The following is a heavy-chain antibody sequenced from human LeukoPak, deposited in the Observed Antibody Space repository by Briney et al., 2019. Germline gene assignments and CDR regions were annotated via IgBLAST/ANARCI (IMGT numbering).Heavy chain of an antibody. CDR3: ASEGELLRVDGAFDI. V-gene: IGHV3-21*04. J-gene: IGHJ3*02. CDR2: ISSSSSYI. D-gene: IGHD1-26*01. CDR1: GFTFSSYS. Sequence: GGSLRLSCAASGFTFSSYSMNWVRQAPGKGLEWVSSISSSSSYIYYADSVKGRFTISRDNAKNSLYLQMNSLRAEDTAVYYCASEGELLRVDGAFDIWGQGTMVTVSS.